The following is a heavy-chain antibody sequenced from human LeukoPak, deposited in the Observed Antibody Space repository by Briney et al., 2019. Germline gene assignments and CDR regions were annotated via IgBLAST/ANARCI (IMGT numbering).Heavy chain of an antibody. CDR2: ISGSGGST. V-gene: IGHV3-23*01. CDR3: AKRGRDGYNYAPTHFDY. J-gene: IGHJ4*02. Sequence: GGSLRLSCAASGFTFSSYAMSWVRQAPGKGLEWVSAISGSGGSTYYADSVKGRFTISRDNSKNTLYLQMNSLRAEDTAVYYCAKRGRDGYNYAPTHFDYWGQGTLVTVSS. D-gene: IGHD5-24*01. CDR1: GFTFSSYA.